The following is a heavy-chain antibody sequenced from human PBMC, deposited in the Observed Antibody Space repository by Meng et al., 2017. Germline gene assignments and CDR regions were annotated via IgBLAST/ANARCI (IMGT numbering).Heavy chain of an antibody. V-gene: IGHV3-48*03. CDR3: ARESLVRYDSSGYYQFDY. J-gene: IGHJ4*02. Sequence: GESLKISCAASGFTFSSYEMNWVRQAPGKGLEWVSYISSSGSTIYYADSVKGRFTISRDNAKNSLYLQMNSLRAEDTAVYYCARESLVRYDSSGYYQFDYWGQGTLVTVSS. CDR1: GFTFSSYE. CDR2: ISSSGSTI. D-gene: IGHD3-22*01.